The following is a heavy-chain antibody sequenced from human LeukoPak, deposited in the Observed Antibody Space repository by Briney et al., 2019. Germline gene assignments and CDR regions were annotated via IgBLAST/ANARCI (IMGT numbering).Heavy chain of an antibody. J-gene: IGHJ5*02. CDR1: GGSISSGVYY. CDR2: IYYSGST. D-gene: IGHD2-2*01. V-gene: IGHV4-31*03. CDR3: ARVLNVVVPADNWFDP. Sequence: SETLSLTCTVYGGSISSGVYYWSWIRQHPGKGLEWIGYIYYSGSTYYNPSLKSRVTISVNTSKNQFSLKLSSVTAADTAVYYCARVLNVVVPADNWFDPWGQGTLVTVSS.